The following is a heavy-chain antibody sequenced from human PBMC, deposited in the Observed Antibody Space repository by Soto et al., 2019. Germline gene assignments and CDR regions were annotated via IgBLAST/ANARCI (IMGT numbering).Heavy chain of an antibody. CDR1: GFTFSTYA. CDR3: VRGVRLHFDL. CDR2: ISGSGNKT. J-gene: IGHJ4*02. Sequence: EVQLLESGGGLVQPGGSLRLSCGVSGFTFSTYAMSWVRQAPGKGLEWVSAISGSGNKTFYADSVKGRFTISRDNSKNTRHLYTSRLRVEETPVYFCVRGVRLHFDLWGQGTLVTVSS. V-gene: IGHV3-23*01.